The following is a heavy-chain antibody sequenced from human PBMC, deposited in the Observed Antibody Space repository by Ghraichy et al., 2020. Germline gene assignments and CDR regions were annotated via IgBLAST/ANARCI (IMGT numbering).Heavy chain of an antibody. CDR3: ARDARAAAGTPDDY. CDR2: INAGNGNT. D-gene: IGHD6-13*01. CDR1: GYTFTSYA. Sequence: ASVKVSCKASGYTFTSYAMHWVRQAPGQRLKWMGWINAGNGNTKYSQKFQGRVTITRDTSASTAYMELSSLRSEDTAVYYCARDARAAAGTPDDYWGQGTLVTVSS. J-gene: IGHJ4*02. V-gene: IGHV1-3*01.